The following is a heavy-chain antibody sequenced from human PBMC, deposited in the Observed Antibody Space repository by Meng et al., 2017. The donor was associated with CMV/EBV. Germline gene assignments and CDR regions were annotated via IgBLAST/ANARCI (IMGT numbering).Heavy chain of an antibody. J-gene: IGHJ3*02. CDR1: GYTFTSYG. D-gene: IGHD2-2*01. CDR3: SRVDCSRTSCYVDAFDI. Sequence: ASVKVSCKASGYTFTSYGISWVRQAPGQGLEWMGWISANNGNTNYAQKLQGRVTMTTDTSTSTAYMELRSLRSEDTAVYYCSRVDCSRTSCYVDAFDIWGQGTMVTVSS. V-gene: IGHV1-18*01. CDR2: ISANNGNT.